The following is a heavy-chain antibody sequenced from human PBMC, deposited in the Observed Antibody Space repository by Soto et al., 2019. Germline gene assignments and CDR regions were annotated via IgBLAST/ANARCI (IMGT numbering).Heavy chain of an antibody. CDR3: ARDRPHRNLRFDA. CDR2: IDPNSGGT. J-gene: IGHJ5*02. Sequence: QVQLVQSGAEVKKPGASVKVSCKASGYTFTDYFIHWVRQAPGQGLEWMGWIDPNSGGTNYAQNFQGRVTMTTDTSISTAYMELSRLRSDDTAVYYCARDRPHRNLRFDAWGQGTLVTVSS. V-gene: IGHV1-2*02. CDR1: GYTFTDYF.